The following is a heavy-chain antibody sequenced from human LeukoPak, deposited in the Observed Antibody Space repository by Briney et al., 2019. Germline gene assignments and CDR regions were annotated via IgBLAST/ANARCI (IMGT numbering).Heavy chain of an antibody. CDR2: IIPIFGTA. Sequence: SVKVSCKASGGTFSSYAISWVRQAPGQGLEWMGGIIPIFGTANYAQKFQGRVTTTADESTSTAYMELSSLRSEDTAVYYCARDLVVVVAATIHYYYGMDVWGQGTTVTVSS. V-gene: IGHV1-69*01. J-gene: IGHJ6*02. CDR1: GGTFSSYA. D-gene: IGHD2-15*01. CDR3: ARDLVVVVAATIHYYYGMDV.